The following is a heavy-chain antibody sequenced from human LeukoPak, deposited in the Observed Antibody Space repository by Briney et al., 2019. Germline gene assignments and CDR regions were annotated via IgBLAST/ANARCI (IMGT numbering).Heavy chain of an antibody. CDR3: ARAGGPPTAMGFDP. CDR2: ISSSSSTI. J-gene: IGHJ5*02. D-gene: IGHD2-2*01. V-gene: IGHV3-48*01. CDR1: GFTFSSHS. Sequence: GSLRLSCAASGFTFSSHSMNWVRQAPGKGLEWVSYISSSSSTIYYADSVKGRFTISRDNAKNSLYLQMNSLRAEDTAVYYCARAGGPPTAMGFDPWGQGSLVSVST.